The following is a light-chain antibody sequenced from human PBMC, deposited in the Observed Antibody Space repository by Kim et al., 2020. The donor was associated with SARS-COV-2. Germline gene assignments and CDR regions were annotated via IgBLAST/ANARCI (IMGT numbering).Light chain of an antibody. J-gene: IGLJ3*02. CDR1: SSNVGNYTR. CDR3: CSYAGSNTGM. CDR2: EVT. Sequence: GQSIPSACTGTSSNVGNYTRVSWYQQHPGKAPKLIIYEVTKRPSGVSNRFSGYKSGNTASLTISGLQAEDEADYYCCSYAGSNTGMFGGGTKVTVL. V-gene: IGLV2-23*02.